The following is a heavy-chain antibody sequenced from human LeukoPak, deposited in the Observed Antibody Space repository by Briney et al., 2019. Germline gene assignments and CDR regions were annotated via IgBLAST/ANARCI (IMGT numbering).Heavy chain of an antibody. CDR2: IKQDGSEK. CDR1: GFTVSSNY. CDR3: ARDKLAWIQLWSSLHAFDI. Sequence: GGSLRLSCAASGFTVSSNYMSWVRQAPGKGLEWVANIKQDGSEKYYVDSVKGRFTISRDNAKNSLYLQMNSLRAEDTAVYYCARDKLAWIQLWSSLHAFDIWGQGTMVTVSS. J-gene: IGHJ3*02. D-gene: IGHD5-18*01. V-gene: IGHV3-7*01.